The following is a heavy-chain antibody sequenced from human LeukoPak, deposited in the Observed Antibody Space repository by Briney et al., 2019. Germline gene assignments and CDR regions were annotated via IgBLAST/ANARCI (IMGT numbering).Heavy chain of an antibody. CDR2: MNPNSGNT. CDR3: ARGWGQWGLAWGFDI. D-gene: IGHD1-26*01. CDR1: GYTFTSYD. J-gene: IGHJ3*02. Sequence: ASVKVSCKASGYTFTSYDINWERQATGQGLEWMGWMNPNSGNTGYAQKFQGRVTMTRNTSISTTYMELSSLRSEDTAVYYCARGWGQWGLAWGFDIWGQGTMVTVSS. V-gene: IGHV1-8*01.